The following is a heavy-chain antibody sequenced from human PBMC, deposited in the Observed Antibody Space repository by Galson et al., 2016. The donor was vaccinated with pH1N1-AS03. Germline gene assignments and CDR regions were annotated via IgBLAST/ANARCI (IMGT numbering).Heavy chain of an antibody. Sequence: PALVKPTQILTLTCTFSGISLSTSGVGVGWIRQAPGKALEWLAIIYWNDDIRYSPSLRNRLTITKDTAKSQVVLTMTNMYPVDTATYFCARAYYGDFADWFDPWGQGTLVTVSS. D-gene: IGHD4-17*01. J-gene: IGHJ5*02. CDR2: IYWNDDI. V-gene: IGHV2-5*01. CDR3: ARAYYGDFADWFDP. CDR1: GISLSTSGVG.